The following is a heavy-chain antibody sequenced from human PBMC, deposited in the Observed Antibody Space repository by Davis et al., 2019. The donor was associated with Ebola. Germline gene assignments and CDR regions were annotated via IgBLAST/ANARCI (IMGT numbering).Heavy chain of an antibody. V-gene: IGHV1-2*04. D-gene: IGHD5-12*01. CDR2: INPNSGGT. Sequence: AASVKVSCKASGYTFTGYYMHWVRQAPGQGLEWMGWINPNSGGTNYAQKFQGWVTMTRDTSISTAYMELSRLRSDDTAVYYCARDSVATIGILGWPTPDYWGQGTLVTVSS. J-gene: IGHJ4*02. CDR1: GYTFTGYY. CDR3: ARDSVATIGILGWPTPDY.